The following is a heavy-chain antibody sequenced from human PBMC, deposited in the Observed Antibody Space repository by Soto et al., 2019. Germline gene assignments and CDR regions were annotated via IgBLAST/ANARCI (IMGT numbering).Heavy chain of an antibody. CDR1: GFTFSSYS. D-gene: IGHD3-9*01. V-gene: IGHV3-21*01. CDR2: ISSSSSYI. Sequence: GGSLRLSCAASGFTFSSYSMNWVRQAPGKGLEWVSSISSSSSYIYYADSVKGRFTISRDNAKNSLYLQMNSLRAEDTAVYYCARDLYPRDDILTGYYFEGPHYYYYYMDVWGKGTTVTVSS. CDR3: ARDLYPRDDILTGYYFEGPHYYYYYMDV. J-gene: IGHJ6*03.